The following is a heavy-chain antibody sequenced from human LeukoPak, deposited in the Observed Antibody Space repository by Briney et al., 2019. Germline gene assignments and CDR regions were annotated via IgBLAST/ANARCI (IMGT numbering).Heavy chain of an antibody. CDR1: GFTFNNYG. V-gene: IGHV3-33*06. CDR2: IWYDGTDK. J-gene: IGHJ4*02. Sequence: QPGRSLRLSCAASGFTFNNYGMHWVRQAPGKGLEWVALIWYDGTDKYYADSVKGRFTISRDNSKNTLYLQVNSLRAEDTAVYYCAKDKDYYDSSGNFGNPTVFDYWGQGTLVTVSS. CDR3: AKDKDYYDSSGNFGNPTVFDY. D-gene: IGHD3-22*01.